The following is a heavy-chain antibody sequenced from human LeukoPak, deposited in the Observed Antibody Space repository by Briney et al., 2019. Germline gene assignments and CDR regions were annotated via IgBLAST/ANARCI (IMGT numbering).Heavy chain of an antibody. D-gene: IGHD4-17*01. Sequence: KSGGSLRLSCAASGFTFSSYSMNWVRQAPGKGLEWVSSISSSSSYIYYADSVEGRFTISRDNAKNSLYLQMNSLRPEDTALYYCAKGVGDGGPGYWGQGTLVTVSS. CDR1: GFTFSSYS. J-gene: IGHJ4*02. V-gene: IGHV3-21*04. CDR3: AKGVGDGGPGY. CDR2: ISSSSSYI.